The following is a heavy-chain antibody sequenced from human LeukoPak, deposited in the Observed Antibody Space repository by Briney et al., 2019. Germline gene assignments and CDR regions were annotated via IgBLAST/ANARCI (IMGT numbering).Heavy chain of an antibody. CDR2: IDPSDSYT. CDR3: ARNTGGTLTL. CDR1: GYTFTDHW. V-gene: IGHV5-10-1*01. Sequence: GESLKISCTGSGYTFTDHWISWVRRMPGKGLEWMGRIDPSDSYTQYIPSPQGHVTISTDKSISTAYLQWSSLKASDTAIYYCARNTGGTLTLWGQGTLVTVSS. J-gene: IGHJ4*02. D-gene: IGHD1-14*01.